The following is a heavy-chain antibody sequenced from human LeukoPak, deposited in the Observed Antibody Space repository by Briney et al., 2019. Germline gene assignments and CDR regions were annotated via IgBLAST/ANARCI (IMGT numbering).Heavy chain of an antibody. V-gene: IGHV4-59*08. CDR2: FSDSGST. CDR1: GGSISSHY. D-gene: IGHD3-10*01. J-gene: IGHJ5*02. Sequence: SETLSLTCTVSGGSISSHYWSWIRQPPGKELEGIGYFSDSGSTIYNPSLKSRVTILGDTSKNQFSLKLSSVTAADTAVYYCARHATGSYSVPWLDPWGQGTLVTVSS. CDR3: ARHATGSYSVPWLDP.